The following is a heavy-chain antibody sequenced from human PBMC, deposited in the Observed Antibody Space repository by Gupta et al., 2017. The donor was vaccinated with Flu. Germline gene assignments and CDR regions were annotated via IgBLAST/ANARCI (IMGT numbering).Heavy chain of an antibody. V-gene: IGHV3-23*01. CDR1: GFTFSSFP. CDR3: ARYWSGGHKIDY. Sequence: AASGFTFSSFPMIWVRQAPGKGLQWVATISGAGGTTSYAESVRGRFTISRDNSKNTVFLQMNSLIAEDTAEYYCARYWSGGHKIDYWGQGTLATVSS. J-gene: IGHJ4*02. CDR2: ISGAGGTT. D-gene: IGHD2-8*02.